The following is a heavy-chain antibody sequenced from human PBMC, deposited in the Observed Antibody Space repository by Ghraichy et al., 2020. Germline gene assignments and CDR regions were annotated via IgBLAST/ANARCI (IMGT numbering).Heavy chain of an antibody. CDR1: GFTFSSYA. V-gene: IGHV3-23*01. Sequence: GGSLRLSCAASGFTFSSYAMSWVRQAPGKGLACVSAIRVSGSSTYYTDSVKGRFTISRDNSTHPLSLQMNSLISDAPAVYYCAKGRDYSDSSGYYFNAFDIWGQGTMVTVSS. CDR3: AKGRDYSDSSGYYFNAFDI. D-gene: IGHD3-22*01. J-gene: IGHJ3*02. CDR2: IRVSGSST.